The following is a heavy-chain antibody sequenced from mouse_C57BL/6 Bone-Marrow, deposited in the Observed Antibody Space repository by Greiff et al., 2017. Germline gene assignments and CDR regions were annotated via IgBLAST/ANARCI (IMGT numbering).Heavy chain of an antibody. V-gene: IGHV1-80*01. Sequence: VQLQESGAELVKPGASVKISCKASGYAFSSYWLNWVKQRPGKGLEWIGQIYPGDGDTNYNGKFKGKATLTADKSSSTAYMQLSSPTSEDSAVYFCAREDYDYDWFAYWGQGTLVTVSA. J-gene: IGHJ3*01. CDR3: AREDYDYDWFAY. D-gene: IGHD2-4*01. CDR2: IYPGDGDT. CDR1: GYAFSSYW.